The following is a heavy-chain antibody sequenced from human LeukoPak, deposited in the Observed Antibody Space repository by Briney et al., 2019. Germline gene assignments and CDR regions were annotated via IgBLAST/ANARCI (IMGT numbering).Heavy chain of an antibody. Sequence: ASVKVSCKASGYTFTSYDINWVRQATGQGLEWMGWMNPNSGNTGYAQKFQGRGTMTRNTSISTAYMELSSLRSEDTAVYYCARSTDRSSSWDPTLTDGMDVWGQGTTVTVSS. CDR1: GYTFTSYD. CDR3: ARSTDRSSSWDPTLTDGMDV. J-gene: IGHJ6*02. CDR2: MNPNSGNT. V-gene: IGHV1-8*01. D-gene: IGHD6-13*01.